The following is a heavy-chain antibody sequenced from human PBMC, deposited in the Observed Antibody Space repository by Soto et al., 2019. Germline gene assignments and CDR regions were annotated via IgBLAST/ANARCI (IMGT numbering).Heavy chain of an antibody. J-gene: IGHJ6*02. V-gene: IGHV4-59*01. CDR2: IYYSGST. CDR3: ARGAQQQLVPPYYYYCGMDV. CDR1: GGSISSYY. Sequence: QVQLQESGPGLVKPSETLSLTCTVSGGSISSYYWSWIRQPPGKGLEWIGYIYYSGSTNYNPSLKSRVTISVDTSKNQFSLKLSSVTAADTAVYYCARGAQQQLVPPYYYYCGMDVWGQGTTVTVSS. D-gene: IGHD6-13*01.